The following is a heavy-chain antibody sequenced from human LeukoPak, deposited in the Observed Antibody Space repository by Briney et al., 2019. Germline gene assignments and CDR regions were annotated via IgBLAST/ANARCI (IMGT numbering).Heavy chain of an antibody. J-gene: IGHJ4*02. CDR1: GFTFSSYA. V-gene: IGHV3-23*01. D-gene: IGHD2-15*01. Sequence: PGGSLRLSCAASGFTFSSYAMSWVRQAPGKGLEWVSAISGSGGSTYYADSVKGRFTISRDNSKNTQYLQMNSLRAEDTAVYYCAKDLHCSGGSCSHYWGQGTLVTVSS. CDR3: AKDLHCSGGSCSHY. CDR2: ISGSGGST.